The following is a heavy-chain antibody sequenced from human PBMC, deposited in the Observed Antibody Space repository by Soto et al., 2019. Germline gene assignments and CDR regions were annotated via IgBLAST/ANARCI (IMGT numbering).Heavy chain of an antibody. J-gene: IGHJ5*02. CDR1: GGSLSSYY. V-gene: IGHV4-59*08. CDR3: ARGKAPLYSSSWYWFDP. Sequence: SETLSLTCTPSGGSLSSYYWNWIRPPPGKGLERIGYIYYSGSTNYNPSLTSRVTLSVDTAKKQISLKLSSLTAADTAVYYCARGKAPLYSSSWYWFDPWGRGTLVTISS. D-gene: IGHD6-13*01. CDR2: IYYSGST.